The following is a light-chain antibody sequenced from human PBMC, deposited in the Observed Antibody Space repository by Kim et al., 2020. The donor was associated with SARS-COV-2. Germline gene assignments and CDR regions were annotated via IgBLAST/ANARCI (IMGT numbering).Light chain of an antibody. CDR1: SSNIGAGYD. J-gene: IGLJ2*01. CDR3: QSYDSSLSGSVV. CDR2: GNS. Sequence: QSVLTQPPSVSGAPGQRVTISCTGSSSNIGAGYDVHWYQQLPGTAPKLLIYGNSNRPSVVPDRFSGSKSGTSASLAITGLQAEDEADYYCQSYDSSLSGSVVFGGGTQLTVL. V-gene: IGLV1-40*01.